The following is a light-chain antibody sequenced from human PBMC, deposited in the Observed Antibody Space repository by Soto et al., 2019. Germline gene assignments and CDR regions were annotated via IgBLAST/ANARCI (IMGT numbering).Light chain of an antibody. J-gene: IGLJ2*01. CDR3: QVWDTANDHPI. Sequence: SYVLTQRPSVSVAPENTASITCGGDNIGDKAVHWYQHRPGQAPRLVIYYDFERPSGIHERFSGSNSGNTATLTISRVEAGDEADYYCQVWDTANDHPIFGGGTKLTVL. CDR2: YDF. V-gene: IGLV3-21*04. CDR1: NIGDKA.